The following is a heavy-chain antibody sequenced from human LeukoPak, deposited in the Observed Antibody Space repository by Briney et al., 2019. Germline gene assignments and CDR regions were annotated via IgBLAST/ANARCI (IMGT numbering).Heavy chain of an antibody. J-gene: IGHJ5*02. V-gene: IGHV5-51*01. D-gene: IGHD6-13*01. CDR3: ARLHSSSWWFDP. CDR2: IYPGDSDT. Sequence: GESLKISCKGSGYSFTHYWIAWVRQVPGKGLEWMGIIYPGDSDTRYSPSFQGQVTVSADKSISTAYLQWSSLKASDTAMYYCARLHSSSWWFDPWGQGTQVTVSS. CDR1: GYSFTHYW.